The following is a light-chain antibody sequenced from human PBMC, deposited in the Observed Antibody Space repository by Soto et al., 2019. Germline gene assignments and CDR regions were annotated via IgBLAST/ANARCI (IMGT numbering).Light chain of an antibody. CDR1: SADIGAGYG. Sequence: QAVVTQPPSVSGAPGQRVTISCTGSSADIGAGYGVHWYQQFPATAPRLLIHGDSGRPSGVPDRFSASKSGTSASLAIAGLQAEDEAEYYCHSYDSTLTAVIFGGGTKVTVL. CDR2: GDS. CDR3: HSYDSTLTAVI. V-gene: IGLV1-40*01. J-gene: IGLJ2*01.